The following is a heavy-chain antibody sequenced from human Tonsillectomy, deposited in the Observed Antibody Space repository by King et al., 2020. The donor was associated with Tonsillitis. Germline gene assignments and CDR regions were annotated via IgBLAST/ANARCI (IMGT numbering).Heavy chain of an antibody. Sequence: QLVQSGAEVKKPGESLKISCKGSGYTFTSYWIVWVRQMPGKGLEWMGIIYPGDSDTRYSPSFQGQVTISADKSISTAYLQWSSLKASDTAIYYCARTFFYDDSGDYYTNWFDPWGQGTLVIVSS. CDR2: IYPGDSDT. D-gene: IGHD3-22*01. CDR1: GYTFTSYW. J-gene: IGHJ5*02. CDR3: ARTFFYDDSGDYYTNWFDP. V-gene: IGHV5-51*01.